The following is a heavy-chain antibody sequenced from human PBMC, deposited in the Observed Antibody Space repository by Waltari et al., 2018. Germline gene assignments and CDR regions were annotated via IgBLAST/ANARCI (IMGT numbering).Heavy chain of an antibody. Sequence: QVQLVQSGAEVKKPGSSGMVSCKASGGTVSSYAISWVRQAPGQGLECMGGIIPIFGTANYAQKFQGRVTITADESTSTAYMELSSLRSEDTAVYYCARDVGVEMATNYFDYWGQGTLVTVSS. CDR1: GGTVSSYA. D-gene: IGHD5-12*01. CDR3: ARDVGVEMATNYFDY. V-gene: IGHV1-69*12. CDR2: IIPIFGTA. J-gene: IGHJ4*02.